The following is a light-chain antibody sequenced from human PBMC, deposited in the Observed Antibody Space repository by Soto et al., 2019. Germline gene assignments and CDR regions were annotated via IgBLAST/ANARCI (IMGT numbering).Light chain of an antibody. J-gene: IGLJ1*01. V-gene: IGLV2-11*01. CDR1: SSDVGGYNY. Sequence: QSVLTQPRSVSWSPGQSVTISCTGTSSDVGGYNYVSWYQQYSGKAPKVMIYDVSKRPSGVPDRFSGSKSGNTASLTISGLQAEDEADYYCCSYAASNTFVFGTGTKVTVL. CDR2: DVS. CDR3: CSYAASNTFV.